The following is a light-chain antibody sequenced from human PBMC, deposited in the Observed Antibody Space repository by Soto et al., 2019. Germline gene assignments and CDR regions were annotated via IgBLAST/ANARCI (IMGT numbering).Light chain of an antibody. CDR1: QSVTYN. CDR3: QQYKNWLPLT. J-gene: IGKJ4*01. CDR2: GAF. V-gene: IGKV3-15*01. Sequence: EIVMTQSPATLSVSPGETATLSCRASQSVTYNLAWYQQKPGQGPRLLIYGAFTRATGIPARFSGSGSGTEFTLTISSPQSEDFAVYYCQQYKNWLPLTFGGGTKVEIK.